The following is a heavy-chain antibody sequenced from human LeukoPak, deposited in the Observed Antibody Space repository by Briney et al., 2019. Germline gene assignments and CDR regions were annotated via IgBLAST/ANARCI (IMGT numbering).Heavy chain of an antibody. CDR2: INANSGTT. CDR1: GFAFSVYA. V-gene: IGHV3-23*01. Sequence: GGSLRLSCTASGFAFSVYAMSWLRQPPGKGLEWVSTINANSGTTSYAASVRGRFAISRDNSKNTLYLQLNTLRADDTATYYCAKPISGGLAVTADWFHPWGQGTLVVVSS. D-gene: IGHD6-19*01. J-gene: IGHJ5*01. CDR3: AKPISGGLAVTADWFHP.